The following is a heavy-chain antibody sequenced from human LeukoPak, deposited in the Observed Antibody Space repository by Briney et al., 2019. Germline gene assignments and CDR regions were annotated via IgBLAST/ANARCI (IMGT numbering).Heavy chain of an antibody. CDR3: ARGSYCYDSSGYYLSPHSDY. CDR1: GYTFTSYD. D-gene: IGHD3-22*01. V-gene: IGHV1-8*01. J-gene: IGHJ4*02. Sequence: GASVKVSCKASGYTFTSYDINWVRQAAGQGLEWMGWMNPNSGNTGYAQKLQGRVTMTRNTSISTAYMELTSLRSEDTAVYYCARGSYCYDSSGYYLSPHSDYWGQGTLVTVSS. CDR2: MNPNSGNT.